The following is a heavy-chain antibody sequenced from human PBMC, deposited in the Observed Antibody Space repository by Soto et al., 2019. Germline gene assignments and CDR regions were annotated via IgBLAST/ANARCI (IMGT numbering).Heavy chain of an antibody. D-gene: IGHD5-12*01. CDR3: ARVGGRDGYNYLYYYYYGMDV. V-gene: IGHV3-33*08. CDR1: GFTFSSYA. CDR2: IWYDGINK. J-gene: IGHJ6*02. Sequence: PGGSLRLSCAASGFTFSSYAMSWVRQAPGKGLEWVAVIWYDGINKHYADSVEGRFTISRDNSKNTLYLQMNSLRAEDTAVYYCARVGGRDGYNYLYYYYYGMDVWGQGTTVTVSS.